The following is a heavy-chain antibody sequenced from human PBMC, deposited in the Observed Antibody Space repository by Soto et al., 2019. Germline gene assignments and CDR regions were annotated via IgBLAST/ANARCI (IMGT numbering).Heavy chain of an antibody. D-gene: IGHD3-9*01. CDR3: VKDRDYDILNGPPFDP. V-gene: IGHV3-64D*08. J-gene: IGHJ5*02. CDR2: ISSNGGST. CDR1: GFTFSSYA. Sequence: PGGSLRLSCSASGFTFSSYAMHWVRQAPGKGLEYVSAISSNGGSTYYADSVKGRFTISRDNSKNTLYLQMSSLRAEDTAVYYCVKDRDYDILNGPPFDPWGQGTLVTVSS.